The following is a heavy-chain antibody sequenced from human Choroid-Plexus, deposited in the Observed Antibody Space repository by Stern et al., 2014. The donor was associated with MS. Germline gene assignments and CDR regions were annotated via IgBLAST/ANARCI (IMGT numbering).Heavy chain of an antibody. CDR1: GFTFGSCA. J-gene: IGHJ5*02. Sequence: VQLVESGGGVVQPGRPLRLSCVASGFTFGSCAMHGVRQAQGKGLEWVAGVSYDGSNKYYADSVKGRFTISRDNSQNTLYMQMSSLRPEDTAVYYCTKDRHYLTYFFDHWGQGSLVTVSS. D-gene: IGHD2/OR15-2a*01. V-gene: IGHV3-30*18. CDR3: TKDRHYLTYFFDH. CDR2: VSYDGSNK.